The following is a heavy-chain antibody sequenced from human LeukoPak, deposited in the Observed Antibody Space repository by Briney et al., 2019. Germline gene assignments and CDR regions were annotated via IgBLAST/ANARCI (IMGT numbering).Heavy chain of an antibody. CDR2: IYPADSDT. CDR1: GYSFTDYW. D-gene: IGHD1-26*01. Sequence: GGSLQISCEGSGYSFTDYWIGWVRQMPGKGREWMGIIYPADSDTRYSPSFQGQVTISADKSIRTASLQWSSLKASATAMYYCARKASGRYYLDSWGRGTLVTVSS. CDR3: ARKASGRYYLDS. J-gene: IGHJ4*02. V-gene: IGHV5-51*01.